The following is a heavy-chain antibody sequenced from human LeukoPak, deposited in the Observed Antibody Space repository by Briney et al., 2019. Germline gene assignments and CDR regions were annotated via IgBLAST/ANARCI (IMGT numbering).Heavy chain of an antibody. J-gene: IGHJ4*02. CDR2: ISGSGGST. CDR3: AKSDYYDSSGYYYGSDY. Sequence: GGSLRLSCAASGFTYSSYAMTWVRQAPGKGLEWVSGISGSGGSTYYADSVKGRFTISRDNSKNTLYVQMNSLRAEDTAVYYCAKSDYYDSSGYYYGSDYWGQGTLVTVSS. CDR1: GFTYSSYA. V-gene: IGHV3-23*01. D-gene: IGHD3-22*01.